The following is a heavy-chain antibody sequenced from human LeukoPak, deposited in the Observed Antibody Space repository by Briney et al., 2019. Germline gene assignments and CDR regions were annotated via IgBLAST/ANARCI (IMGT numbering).Heavy chain of an antibody. CDR1: GGSISSYY. J-gene: IGHJ4*02. V-gene: IGHV4-4*07. CDR2: IYTSGSS. CDR3: ARGLAAASPYYFDY. D-gene: IGHD6-13*01. Sequence: PSETLSLTCTVSGGSISSYYWSWIRQPAGKGLEWIGRIYTSGSSNYNPSLSSRVPISVAKSKYQFSLWLSSVTAADTAVYYCARGLAAASPYYFDYWGQGTLVTVSS.